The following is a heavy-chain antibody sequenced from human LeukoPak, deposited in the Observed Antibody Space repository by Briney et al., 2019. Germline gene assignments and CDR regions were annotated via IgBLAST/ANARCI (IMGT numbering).Heavy chain of an antibody. V-gene: IGHV3-48*02. CDR1: GFTFSSYN. J-gene: IGHJ4*02. CDR2: ISSSSSTT. D-gene: IGHD6-19*01. CDR3: ARGLPFYSSGWYFDY. Sequence: PGRSLRLSCAASGFTFSSYNMNWVRKAPGKGLEWVSYISSSSSTTNYADSLKGRFTISRDNAKNSLYLQMNSLRDEDTAVYYCARGLPFYSSGWYFDYWGQGTLVTASS.